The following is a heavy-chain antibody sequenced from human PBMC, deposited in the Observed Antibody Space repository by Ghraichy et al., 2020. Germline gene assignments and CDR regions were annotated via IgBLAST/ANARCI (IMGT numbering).Heavy chain of an antibody. D-gene: IGHD2-21*02. J-gene: IGHJ1*01. CDR1: GGSFSGYY. Sequence: SETLSLTCAVYGGSFSGYYWNWIRQPPGKGLEWIGEINHSGRTNYNPSLKSRVNISVDTAKNQFSLKLDSMTAADTAVYFCARGIRFCSGDACYFSTARYFHHWGQGTLVTVAS. CDR2: INHSGRT. CDR3: ARGIRFCSGDACYFSTARYFHH. V-gene: IGHV4-34*01.